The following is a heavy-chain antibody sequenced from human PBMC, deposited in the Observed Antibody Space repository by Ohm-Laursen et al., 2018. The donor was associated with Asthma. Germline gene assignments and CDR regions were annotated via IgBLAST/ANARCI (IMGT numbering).Heavy chain of an antibody. CDR2: IYYSGST. J-gene: IGHJ4*02. CDR1: GGSFSGYY. Sequence: TLSLTCVVYGGSFSGYYWSWIRQHPGKGLEWIGYIYYSGSTYYNPSLKSRVTISVDTSKNQFSLKLSSVTAADTAVYYCARVSGSGSKYYFDYWGQGTLVTVSS. D-gene: IGHD3-10*01. V-gene: IGHV4-31*11. CDR3: ARVSGSGSKYYFDY.